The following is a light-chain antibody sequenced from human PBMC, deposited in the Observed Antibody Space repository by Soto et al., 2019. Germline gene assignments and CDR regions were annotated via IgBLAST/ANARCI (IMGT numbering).Light chain of an antibody. J-gene: IGKJ2*01. CDR1: QSVSAN. V-gene: IGKV3-15*01. CDR2: DAS. CDR3: QEYNNWPPYA. Sequence: EKVMTQSPATLSVSPGERITLSCRASQSVSANLAWYQHKPGQAPRLLIYDASTRATGIPARFSGSGSGTEFTLTITSLQSEDFAVXYCQEYNNWPPYAFGQGTKVDIK.